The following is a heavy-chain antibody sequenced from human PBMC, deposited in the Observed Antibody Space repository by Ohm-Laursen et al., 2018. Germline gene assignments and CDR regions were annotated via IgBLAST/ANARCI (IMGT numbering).Heavy chain of an antibody. CDR1: GFTFSSYG. Sequence: SLRLSCTASGFTFSSYGMHWVRQAPGKGLEWVAVISYDGSNKYYADSVKGRFTISRDNSKNTLYLQMNSLRAEDTAVYYCAPEQDFDWLLSAFDYWGQGTLVTVSS. CDR3: APEQDFDWLLSAFDY. V-gene: IGHV3-30*03. J-gene: IGHJ4*02. D-gene: IGHD3-9*01. CDR2: ISYDGSNK.